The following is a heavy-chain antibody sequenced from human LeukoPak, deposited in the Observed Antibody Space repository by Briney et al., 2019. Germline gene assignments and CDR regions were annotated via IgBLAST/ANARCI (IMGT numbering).Heavy chain of an antibody. V-gene: IGHV3-23*01. Sequence: PGGSLRLSCAASGFTFSNYAMSWVRQAPGKGLEWVSLISGSGVGTYYADSVKGRFTISRDNSKNTLYLQMNSLRAEDTAVYYCAKVYYRDYGGNSFFDYWGQGTLVTVPS. CDR1: GFTFSNYA. D-gene: IGHD4-23*01. CDR3: AKVYYRDYGGNSFFDY. J-gene: IGHJ4*02. CDR2: ISGSGVGT.